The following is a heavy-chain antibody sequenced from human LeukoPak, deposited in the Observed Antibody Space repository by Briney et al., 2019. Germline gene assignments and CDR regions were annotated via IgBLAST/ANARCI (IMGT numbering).Heavy chain of an antibody. Sequence: GGPLRLSCAASGFTFSSYEMNWVRQAPGKGLEWVSYISSSGSTIYYADSVKGRFTISRDNAKNSLYLQMNSLRAEDTAVYYCARDGSYSSSWYFDYWGQGTLVTVSS. D-gene: IGHD6-13*01. CDR3: ARDGSYSSSWYFDY. CDR1: GFTFSSYE. J-gene: IGHJ4*02. V-gene: IGHV3-48*03. CDR2: ISSSGSTI.